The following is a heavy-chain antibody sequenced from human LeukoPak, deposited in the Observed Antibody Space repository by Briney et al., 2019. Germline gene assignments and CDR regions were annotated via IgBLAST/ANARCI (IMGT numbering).Heavy chain of an antibody. D-gene: IGHD1-26*01. CDR3: ARDSASGSYRHAFDI. CDR1: GFTFSSYA. V-gene: IGHV3-23*01. J-gene: IGHJ3*02. CDR2: ISGSGGST. Sequence: GGSLRLSCAASGFTFSSYAMSWVRQAPGKGLEWVSAISGSGGSTYYADSVKGRFTISRDNSKNTLYLQMNSLRDEDTAVYYCARDSASGSYRHAFDIWGQGTMVTVSS.